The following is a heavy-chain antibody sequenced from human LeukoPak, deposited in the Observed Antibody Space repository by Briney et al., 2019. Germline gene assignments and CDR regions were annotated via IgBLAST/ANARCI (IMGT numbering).Heavy chain of an antibody. CDR2: IIPIFGTA. Sequence: GSSVKVSCKASGGTFSSYAISWVRQAPGQGLEWMGGIIPIFGTANYAQKFQGRVTITTDKSTSTAYMELSSLRSEDTAVYYCASRGYCSSTSCPNWFDPWGQGTLVTVSS. V-gene: IGHV1-69*05. CDR1: GGTFSSYA. CDR3: ASRGYCSSTSCPNWFDP. J-gene: IGHJ5*02. D-gene: IGHD2-2*01.